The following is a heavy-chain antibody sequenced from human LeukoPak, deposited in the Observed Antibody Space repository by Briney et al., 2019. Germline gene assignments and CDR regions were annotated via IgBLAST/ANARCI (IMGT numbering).Heavy chain of an antibody. CDR3: ARVLARTGTTFPRGFDY. V-gene: IGHV1-8*01. CDR2: MNPNSGNT. CDR1: GYTFTSYD. Sequence: GASAKVSCKASGYTFTSYDINWVRQATGQGLEWMGWMNPNSGNTGYAQKFQGRVTMTRNTSISTAYMELSSLRSEDTAVYYCARVLARTGTTFPRGFDYWGQGTLVTVSS. D-gene: IGHD1-1*01. J-gene: IGHJ4*02.